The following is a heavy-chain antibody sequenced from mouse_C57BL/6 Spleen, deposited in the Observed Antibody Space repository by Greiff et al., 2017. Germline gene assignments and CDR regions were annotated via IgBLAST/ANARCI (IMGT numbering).Heavy chain of an antibody. V-gene: IGHV1-81*01. J-gene: IGHJ1*03. D-gene: IGHD2-2*01. CDR1: GYTFTSYG. CDR2: IYPRSGNT. Sequence: VKLVESGAELARPGASVKLSCKASGYTFTSYGISWVKQRTGQGLEWIGEIYPRSGNTYYNEKFKGKATLTADKSSSTAYMELRSLTSEDSAVYFCARGRMVTTGSWSFDDWGTGTTVTVSS. CDR3: ARGRMVTTGSWSFDD.